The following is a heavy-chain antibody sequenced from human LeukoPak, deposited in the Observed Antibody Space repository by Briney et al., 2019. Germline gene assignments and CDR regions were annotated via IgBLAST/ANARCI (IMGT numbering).Heavy chain of an antibody. D-gene: IGHD3-10*01. CDR2: ISASGAST. CDR1: GFTFSTHA. J-gene: IGHJ4*02. Sequence: GGSLRLSCAASGFTFSTHAMGWVRQAPGKGLEWASGISASGASTYSADSVKGRFTISRDNSKNTLYLQLKSLRAEDTAAYYCARHYYASQSPFDCWGQGTLGTVSS. V-gene: IGHV3-23*01. CDR3: ARHYYASQSPFDC.